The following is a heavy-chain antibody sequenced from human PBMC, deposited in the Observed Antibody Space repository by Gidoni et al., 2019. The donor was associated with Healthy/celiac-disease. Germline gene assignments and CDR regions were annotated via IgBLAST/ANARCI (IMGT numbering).Heavy chain of an antibody. CDR2: ISYRGST. D-gene: IGHD6-6*01. J-gene: IGHJ4*02. V-gene: IGHV4-59*08. CDR3: ARRIAARPGYFDY. CDR1: GCSNSSYY. Sequence: QVKLQESGPGLVKPSETLSLTWTGAGCSNSSYYWSWLRQPPGKGLEWIGYISYRGSTNYNPSLKSRVTISVDTSKNQFSLKLSSVTAADTAVYYCARRIAARPGYFDYWGQGTLVTVSS.